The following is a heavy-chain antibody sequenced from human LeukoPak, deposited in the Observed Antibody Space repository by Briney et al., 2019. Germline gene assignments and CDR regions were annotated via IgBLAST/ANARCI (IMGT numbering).Heavy chain of an antibody. D-gene: IGHD4-11*01. CDR1: GFTVSSNY. Sequence: GGSLRLSCAASGFTVSSNYMSWVRQAPGKGLEWVSVIYSGGSTYYADSVKGRFTISRDNSKNTLYLRMNSLRAEDTAVYYCAVDYSNYEFLDYWGQGTLVTVST. J-gene: IGHJ4*02. CDR2: IYSGGST. CDR3: AVDYSNYEFLDY. V-gene: IGHV3-66*02.